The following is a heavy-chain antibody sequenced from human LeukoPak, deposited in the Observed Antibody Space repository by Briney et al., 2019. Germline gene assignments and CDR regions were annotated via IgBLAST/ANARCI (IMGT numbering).Heavy chain of an antibody. CDR2: ISHDVKTT. CDR1: GFSFSDSV. Sequence: QTGKSLRLSCVASGFSFSDSVIHWVRQAPGKGLEWVAVISHDVKTTYYADSAKGRFTISRDNSRNTVFLQMNRLRPEGTAVYYCVKEAYYGWGSSPTFYFDYWGQGTRVTVSS. J-gene: IGHJ4*02. D-gene: IGHD3-10*01. CDR3: VKEAYYGWGSSPTFYFDY. V-gene: IGHV3-30*04.